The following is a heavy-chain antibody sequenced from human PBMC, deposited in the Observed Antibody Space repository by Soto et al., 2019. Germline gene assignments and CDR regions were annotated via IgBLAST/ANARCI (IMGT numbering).Heavy chain of an antibody. J-gene: IGHJ4*02. D-gene: IGHD4-17*01. CDR2: INPNTGAT. CDR3: ARSVTTHLAADF. V-gene: IGHV1-2*04. Sequence: ASGKISCKASAYTFTTYFTNWVRQAPGQGLEWMGWINPNTGATNYAQKFQGWVTLTRDTSVTTAYMEVSRLTSGDTAVYFCARSVTTHLAADFWGQGTLVTVSS. CDR1: AYTFTTYF.